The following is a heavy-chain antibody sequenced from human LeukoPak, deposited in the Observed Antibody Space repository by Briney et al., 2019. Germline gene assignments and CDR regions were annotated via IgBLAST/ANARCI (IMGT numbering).Heavy chain of an antibody. CDR2: IYTRGST. Sequence: SETLSLTCTVSGGSISSGSYYWSWIRQPAGKGLEWIGRIYTRGSTNYNPSLKSRVTISVDTSKNQFSLKLSSVTAADTAVYYCAREVPEGLCIAAAGTVDYWGQGTLVTVSS. CDR3: AREVPEGLCIAAAGTVDY. V-gene: IGHV4-61*02. D-gene: IGHD6-13*01. J-gene: IGHJ4*02. CDR1: GGSISSGSYY.